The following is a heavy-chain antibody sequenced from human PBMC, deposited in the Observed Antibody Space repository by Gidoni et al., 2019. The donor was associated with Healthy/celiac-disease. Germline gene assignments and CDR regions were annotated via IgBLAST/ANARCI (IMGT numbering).Heavy chain of an antibody. CDR2: IYSGGST. CDR1: GFTVSSNY. Sequence: EVQLVETGGGLIQPGGSLRLSCAASGFTVSSNYMSWVRQAPGKGLEWVSVIYSGGSTYYADSVKGRFTISRDNSKNTLYLQMNSLRAEDTAVYYCATSSTVPAANYYGMDVWGKGTTVTVSS. D-gene: IGHD2-2*01. J-gene: IGHJ6*04. CDR3: ATSSTVPAANYYGMDV. V-gene: IGHV3-53*02.